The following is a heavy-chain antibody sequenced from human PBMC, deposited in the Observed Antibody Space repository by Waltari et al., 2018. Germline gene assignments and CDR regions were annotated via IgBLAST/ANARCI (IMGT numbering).Heavy chain of an antibody. CDR1: GGSISSGSYY. D-gene: IGHD3-22*01. V-gene: IGHV4-61*02. CDR3: ARYYYDSINV. CDR2: IYTSGST. J-gene: IGHJ6*02. Sequence: QVQLQESGPGLVKPSQTLSLTCTVSGGSISSGSYYWSWIRQPAGKGLEWIGRIYTSGSTNYNPSLKSRVTISVDTSKNQFSLKLSSVTAADTAVYYCARYYYDSINVWGQGTTVTVSS.